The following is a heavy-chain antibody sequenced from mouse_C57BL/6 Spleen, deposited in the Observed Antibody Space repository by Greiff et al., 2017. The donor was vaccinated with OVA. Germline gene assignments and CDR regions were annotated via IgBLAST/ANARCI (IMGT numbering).Heavy chain of an antibody. CDR1: GYSITSGYY. CDR3: ARGDYSNFWFAY. CDR2: ISYDGSN. J-gene: IGHJ3*01. Sequence: EESGPGLVKPSQSLSLTCSVTGYSITSGYYWTWIRQFPGNKLEWMGYISYDGSNNYNPSLKNRISITRDTSKNQFFLKLNSVTTEDTATYYCARGDYSNFWFAYWGQGTLVTVSA. D-gene: IGHD2-5*01. V-gene: IGHV3-6*01.